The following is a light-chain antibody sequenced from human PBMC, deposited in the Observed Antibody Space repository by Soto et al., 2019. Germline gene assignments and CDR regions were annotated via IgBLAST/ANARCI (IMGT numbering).Light chain of an antibody. CDR3: QHYRTS. V-gene: IGKV3-20*01. CDR1: QSVSSSY. Sequence: EIVLTQSPGTLSLSPGERATLSCRASQSVSSSYLAWYQQKPGQAPRQLLYGASSRATGIPDRFSGSGSGTDFTLTITRLEPEDFAVYYCQHYRTSFGGGKRVVIK. J-gene: IGKJ4*01. CDR2: GAS.